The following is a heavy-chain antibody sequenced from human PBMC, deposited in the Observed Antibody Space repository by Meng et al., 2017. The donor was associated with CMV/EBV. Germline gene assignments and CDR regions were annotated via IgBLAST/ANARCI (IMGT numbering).Heavy chain of an antibody. Sequence: QPTLTQPCPTLVQPPQTLTLTCTFSGFSLRTSGVGVGWIRQPPGKALEWLALIYWDDDKRYIPSLKSRLTITKDTSKNQVVLTMTNMDPVDTATYYCAHRGSYGYHGYWGQGTLVTVSS. D-gene: IGHD5-18*01. V-gene: IGHV2-5*02. CDR3: AHRGSYGYHGY. CDR2: IYWDDDK. J-gene: IGHJ4*02. CDR1: GFSLRTSGVG.